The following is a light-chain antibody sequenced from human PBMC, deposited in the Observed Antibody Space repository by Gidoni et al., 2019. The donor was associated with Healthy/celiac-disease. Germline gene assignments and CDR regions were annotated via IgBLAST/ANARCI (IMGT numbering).Light chain of an antibody. V-gene: IGKV1-27*01. Sequence: TLHSGVPYRFSGSGSGTDFTLTISSLQPEDVAPYYCKQYNSAPSTFXQXTKVEIK. CDR3: KQYNSAPST. J-gene: IGKJ1*01.